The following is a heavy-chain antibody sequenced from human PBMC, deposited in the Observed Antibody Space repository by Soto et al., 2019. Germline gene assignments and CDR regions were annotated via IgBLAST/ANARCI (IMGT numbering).Heavy chain of an antibody. CDR3: AGTTSHQWYYMDV. Sequence: PSQTISLTCAISGDSVSSKSAAWNWIRLSPSRGLEWLARTYYRSRWYNDYAVSVRSRITVNPDTSKNQFSLQLTSVTPEDTAVYYCAGTTSHQWYYMDVWGKGTTVTVSS. D-gene: IGHD1-7*01. J-gene: IGHJ6*03. V-gene: IGHV6-1*01. CDR2: TYYRSRWYN. CDR1: GDSVSSKSAA.